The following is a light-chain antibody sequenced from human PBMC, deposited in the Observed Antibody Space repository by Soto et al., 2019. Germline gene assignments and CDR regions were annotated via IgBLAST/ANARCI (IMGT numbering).Light chain of an antibody. CDR2: DAS. J-gene: IGKJ1*01. CDR3: QHLNSYPRT. Sequence: DIQMTQSPSTLSASVGDRVTITCRASQTINSWLAWYQQKPGKAPKVLIFDASSLKTGVPSRFSGSGSGTEFTLTISNLQPDDFATYYCQHLNSYPRTFGHGTKVDVK. CDR1: QTINSW. V-gene: IGKV1-5*01.